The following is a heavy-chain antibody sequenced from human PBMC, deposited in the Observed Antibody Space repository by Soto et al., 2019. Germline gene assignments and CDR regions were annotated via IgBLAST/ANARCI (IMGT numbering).Heavy chain of an antibody. CDR1: GFTVSSFP. D-gene: IGHD2-2*01. CDR2: MSHDGTYE. CDR3: ARDLGYCNSTCCYEGYFDY. V-gene: IGHV3-30-3*01. J-gene: IGHJ4*02. Sequence: GGSLRLSCTAPGFTVSSFPMHWVRQAPGKGLEWVAVMSHDGTYEYYADSVKGRFTISRDNSKNMLHLQVNALRVDDTAVYYCARDLGYCNSTCCYEGYFDYWGQGTLVTVSS.